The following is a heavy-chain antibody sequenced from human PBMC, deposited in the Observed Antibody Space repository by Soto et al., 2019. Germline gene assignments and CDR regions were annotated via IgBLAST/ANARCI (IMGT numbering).Heavy chain of an antibody. CDR1: GFTFSGYW. D-gene: IGHD3-10*01. J-gene: IGHJ5*02. CDR3: ARDLYASGSYHP. CDR2: IKQDGSEE. V-gene: IGHV3-7*05. Sequence: PGGSLRLSCTASGFTFSGYWMSWVRQASGKGLEWVGNIKQDGSEEYYVDSVKGRFTISRDNAENSLYLQMNSLTADDTAVYYCARDLYASGSYHPSGQGTLVTVSS.